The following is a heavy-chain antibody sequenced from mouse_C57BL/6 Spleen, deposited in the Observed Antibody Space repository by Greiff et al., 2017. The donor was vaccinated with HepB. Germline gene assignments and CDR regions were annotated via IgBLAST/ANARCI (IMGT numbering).Heavy chain of an antibody. Sequence: QVQLQQPGAELVRPGSSVKLSCKASGYTFTSYWMDWVKQRPGQGLEWIGNIYPSDSETHYNQKFKDKATLTVDKSSSTAYMQLSNLTSEASAVYYCARSLKDYWGQGTTLTVSS. V-gene: IGHV1-61*01. CDR2: IYPSDSET. D-gene: IGHD1-3*01. CDR1: GYTFTSYW. CDR3: ARSLKDY. J-gene: IGHJ2*01.